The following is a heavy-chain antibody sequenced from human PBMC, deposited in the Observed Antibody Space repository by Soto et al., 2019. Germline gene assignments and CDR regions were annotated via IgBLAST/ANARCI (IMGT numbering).Heavy chain of an antibody. CDR3: AKGGTAVGVDMGYFNY. J-gene: IGHJ4*02. Sequence: EVQLVESGGGLVQPGRSLRLSCAASGFTFDDYAMHWVRQAPGKGLEWVSGISWNSGSIGYADSVKGRFTISRDNAKNSLYRQVNSLRAEDTALYYCAKGGTAVGVDMGYFNYWGQGTLVTVSS. CDR2: ISWNSGSI. D-gene: IGHD3-3*01. V-gene: IGHV3-9*01. CDR1: GFTFDDYA.